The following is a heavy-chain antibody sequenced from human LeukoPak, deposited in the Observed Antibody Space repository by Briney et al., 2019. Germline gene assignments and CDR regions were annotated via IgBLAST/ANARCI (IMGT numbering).Heavy chain of an antibody. D-gene: IGHD3-9*01. J-gene: IGHJ4*02. CDR3: ARGDILTGSYYFDY. V-gene: IGHV4-59*13. Sequence: RPSETLSLTCSVYCGSISNSYWSSIRQTRGKGVERIGYIYYNESTNYNPSLKSRVTISVDTSNNQFSLKLSSVTAADTAVYYCARGDILTGSYYFDYWGQGTLVTVSS. CDR2: IYYNEST. CDR1: CGSISNSY.